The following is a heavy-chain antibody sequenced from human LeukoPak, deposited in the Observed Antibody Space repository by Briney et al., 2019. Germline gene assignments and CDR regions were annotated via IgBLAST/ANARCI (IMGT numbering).Heavy chain of an antibody. V-gene: IGHV3-15*01. Sequence: GGSLRLSCAASGFTFSNAWMSWVRQAPGKGLEWVGRIKSKTDGGTTDYAAPVKGRFTIPRDDSKNTLYLQMNSLKTEDTAVYYCTTDFGSGGYYYYFDYWGQGTLVTVSS. CDR1: GFTFSNAW. CDR3: TTDFGSGGYYYYFDY. CDR2: IKSKTDGGTT. D-gene: IGHD3-22*01. J-gene: IGHJ4*02.